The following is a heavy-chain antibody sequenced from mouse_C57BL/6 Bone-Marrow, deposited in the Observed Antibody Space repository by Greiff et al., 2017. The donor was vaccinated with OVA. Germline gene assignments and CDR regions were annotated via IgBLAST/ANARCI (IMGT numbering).Heavy chain of an antibody. J-gene: IGHJ3*01. V-gene: IGHV1-59*01. CDR3: ARSYSNYGSWFAY. CDR2: IDPSDSYT. D-gene: IGHD2-5*01. CDR1: GYTFTSYW. Sequence: QVQLQQPGAELVRPGTSVKLSCKASGYTFTSYWMHWVKQRPGQGLEWIGVIDPSDSYTNYNQKFKGKAILTVDTSSSTAYMQLSSLTSEDSAVYYCARSYSNYGSWFAYWGQGTLVTVSA.